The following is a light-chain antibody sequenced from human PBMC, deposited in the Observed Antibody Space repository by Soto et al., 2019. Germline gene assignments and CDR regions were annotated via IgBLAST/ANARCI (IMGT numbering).Light chain of an antibody. CDR2: GAS. CDR1: QSVSSN. J-gene: IGKJ2*01. V-gene: IGKV3-15*01. Sequence: EIVMTQSPATLSVSPGERATLSCRASQSVSSNLAWYQQKPGQAPRLLIYGASTRATGIPARFSGSGSGTEFTLTISSLQSEDFAVYYCQQKWAFCQGTKLEIK. CDR3: QQKWA.